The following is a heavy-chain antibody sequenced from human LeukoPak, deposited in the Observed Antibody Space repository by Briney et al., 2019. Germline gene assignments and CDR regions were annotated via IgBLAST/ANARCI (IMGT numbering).Heavy chain of an antibody. D-gene: IGHD1-26*01. CDR2: ISGSGGST. CDR1: GFTFSSYA. V-gene: IGHV3-23*01. J-gene: IGHJ4*02. Sequence: GGSLRLSCAASGFTFSSYAMSWVRQAPGKGLEWVSAISGSGGSTYYADSVKGRFTISRDNSKNTLYLQMNSLRAEDTAIYYCAKPSFSGSYYNYWGQGTLVTVSS. CDR3: AKPSFSGSYYNY.